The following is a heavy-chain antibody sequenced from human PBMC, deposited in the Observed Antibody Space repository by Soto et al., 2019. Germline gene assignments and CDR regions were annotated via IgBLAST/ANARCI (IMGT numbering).Heavy chain of an antibody. V-gene: IGHV3-21*06. CDR1: GFSISSFN. D-gene: IGHD6-19*01. CDR2: ISGESGSK. CDR3: ASDGDSSGGWYFNGNYFNF. J-gene: IGHJ4*02. Sequence: PGGSLRLSCEGSGFSISSFNMNWVRQAPGKGLEWVSSISGESGSKYYSDAVKGRFTVSRDNARNLLFLQMDYLDVGDTAKYYCASDGDSSGGWYFNGNYFNFWGQGTLVTVSS.